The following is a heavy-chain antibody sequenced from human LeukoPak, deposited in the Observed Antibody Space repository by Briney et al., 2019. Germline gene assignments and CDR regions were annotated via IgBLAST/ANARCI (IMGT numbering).Heavy chain of an antibody. CDR1: GFTFSSYA. CDR3: AKDGTVTTRGSWFDS. V-gene: IGHV3-23*01. Sequence: GGSLRLSCAASGFTFSSYAMSWVRQAPGKGLGWVSVISDSGGSTYYADSVKGRFTISRDNSKDTLYLQVNRLRAEDTAVYYCAKDGTVTTRGSWFDSWGQGTLVTVSS. J-gene: IGHJ5*01. CDR2: ISDSGGST. D-gene: IGHD4-17*01.